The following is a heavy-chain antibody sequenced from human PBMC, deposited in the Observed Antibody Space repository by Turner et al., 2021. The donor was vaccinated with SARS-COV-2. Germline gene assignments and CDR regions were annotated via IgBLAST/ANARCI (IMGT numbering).Heavy chain of an antibody. V-gene: IGHV3-48*04. CDR2: ISSSSSTI. CDR1: GFTFSSYS. CDR3: AREVVGAIHGMDV. Sequence: EVQLVESGGGLVQPGGSLRLSCAASGFTFSSYSMNWVRQAPGKGLEWVSYISSSSSTIYYADSVKGRFTISRDNAKNSLYLQMNSLRAEDTAVYYCAREVVGAIHGMDVWGQGTTVTVSS. J-gene: IGHJ6*02. D-gene: IGHD1-26*01.